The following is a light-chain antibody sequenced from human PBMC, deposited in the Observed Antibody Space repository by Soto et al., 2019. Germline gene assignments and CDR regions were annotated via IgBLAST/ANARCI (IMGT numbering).Light chain of an antibody. CDR3: QQRLNWPLT. CDR1: QSVNSY. J-gene: IGKJ4*01. Sequence: EIVSTQSPATLSLSPGERATLSCRASQSVNSYLGWFQQKPGQAPRLLIYDASNRATGIPARFSGSGSGTDFTLTISSLEPEDFAVYYCQQRLNWPLTFGGGTKVEIK. V-gene: IGKV3-11*01. CDR2: DAS.